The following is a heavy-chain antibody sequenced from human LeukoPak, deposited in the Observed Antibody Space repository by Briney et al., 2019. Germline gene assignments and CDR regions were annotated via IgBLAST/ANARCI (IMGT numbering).Heavy chain of an antibody. Sequence: SETLSLTCAVSGGSISSSNWWSWVRQPPGKGLEWIGEIYHSGSTNYNPSLKSRITISVDTSKNQFSLKLSSVTAADTAVYYCAREGGSYYVGGWFDPWGQGTLVTVSS. CDR3: AREGGSYYVGGWFDP. V-gene: IGHV4-4*02. CDR1: GGSISSSNW. CDR2: IYHSGST. D-gene: IGHD1-26*01. J-gene: IGHJ5*02.